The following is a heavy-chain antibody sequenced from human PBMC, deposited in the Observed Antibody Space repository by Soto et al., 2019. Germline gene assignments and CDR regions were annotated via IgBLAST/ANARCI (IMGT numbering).Heavy chain of an antibody. CDR1: GFTFSSYA. CDR3: AKDPSDYGGNSRFDY. V-gene: IGHV3-23*01. J-gene: IGHJ4*02. CDR2: ISGSGGST. Sequence: GGAPRLFSAASGFTFSSYAMSWVRQAPGKGLEWVSAISGSGGSTYYADSVKGRFTISRDNSKNTLYLQMNSLRAEDTAVYYCAKDPSDYGGNSRFDYWGQGPLFTVSS. D-gene: IGHD4-17*01.